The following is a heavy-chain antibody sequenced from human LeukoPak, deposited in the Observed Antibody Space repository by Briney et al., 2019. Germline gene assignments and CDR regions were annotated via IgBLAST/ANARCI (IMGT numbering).Heavy chain of an antibody. J-gene: IGHJ4*02. Sequence: GGSLRLSCAASQFTVSRNYMSWVRQAPGKGLEWVSVIYSDGSTYYADSVKGRFTISRDNAKNSLYLQMNSLRAEDTALYYCAKDLGSRWGQGTLVTVSS. V-gene: IGHV3-53*05. CDR3: AKDLGSR. CDR1: QFTVSRNY. CDR2: IYSDGST. D-gene: IGHD3-16*01.